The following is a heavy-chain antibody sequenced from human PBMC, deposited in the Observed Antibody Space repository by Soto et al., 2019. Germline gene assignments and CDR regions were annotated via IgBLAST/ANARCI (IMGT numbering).Heavy chain of an antibody. D-gene: IGHD2-2*01. CDR2: IRSKANSYAT. Sequence: EVQLVESGGGLVQPGGSLKLSCAASGFTFSGSAMHWVRQASGKGLEWVGRIRSKANSYATAYAASVKGRFTISRDDSNNTAYLQMNSLKTDDTAVYYCTRLAGYCSSTSCRYFDYWGQGTLVTVSS. V-gene: IGHV3-73*01. CDR1: GFTFSGSA. CDR3: TRLAGYCSSTSCRYFDY. J-gene: IGHJ4*02.